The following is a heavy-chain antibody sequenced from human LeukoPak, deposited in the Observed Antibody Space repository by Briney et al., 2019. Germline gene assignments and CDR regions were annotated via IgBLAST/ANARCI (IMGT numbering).Heavy chain of an antibody. CDR2: IYSGGST. D-gene: IGHD1-1*01. V-gene: IGHV3-53*01. CDR1: GFAVGRNY. J-gene: IGHJ3*02. Sequence: GGSLRLSCAASGFAVGRNYMTWVRQAPGKGLEWVSLIYSGGSTRYADSVRGRFIISRDDSRNTLYLQMNSLRAEDTAVYYCARAVHDGALDIWGQGTMVTVSS. CDR3: ARAVHDGALDI.